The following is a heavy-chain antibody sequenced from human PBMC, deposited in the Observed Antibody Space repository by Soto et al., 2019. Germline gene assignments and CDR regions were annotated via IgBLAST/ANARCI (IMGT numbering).Heavy chain of an antibody. J-gene: IGHJ5*02. CDR1: GGSISSLNDY. CDR3: AREVSWTDAFDH. D-gene: IGHD2-2*01. V-gene: IGHV4-31*02. Sequence: QVQLEQSGPGLVKPSQTLSLTCKISGGSISSLNDYWSWIRQSPGEGLEWIGYIFDSGTAHYNPSLKGRVRISGDTSQSQFSLTIQSVTVADTAVYYCAREVSWTDAFDHWGQGILVTVSS. CDR2: IFDSGTA.